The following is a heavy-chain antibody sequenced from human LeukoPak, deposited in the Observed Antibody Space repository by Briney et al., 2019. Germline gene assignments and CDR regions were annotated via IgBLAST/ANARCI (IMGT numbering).Heavy chain of an antibody. D-gene: IGHD3-10*01. CDR3: AGTYYYGSGGITN. CDR2: IYSSGST. Sequence: KPSETLSLTCSVSGASISSGSNYWGWIRQPPGKTLEWIGSIYSSGSTYYNPSLKSRVIIIIDTPKNHFSLTLSSVTAADTAVYYCAGTYYYGSGGITNWGQGTLVTVSS. J-gene: IGHJ4*02. V-gene: IGHV4-39*07. CDR1: GASISSGSNY.